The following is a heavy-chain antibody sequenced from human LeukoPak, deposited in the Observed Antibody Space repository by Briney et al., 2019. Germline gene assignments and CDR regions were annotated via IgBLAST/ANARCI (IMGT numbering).Heavy chain of an antibody. V-gene: IGHV4-34*01. CDR1: GGSFSGYY. CDR2: INHSGST. Sequence: SETLSLTCAVYGGSFSGYYWSWIRQPPGKGLEWIGEINHSGSTNYNPSLKSRVTISVDTSKNQFSLKLSSVTAADTAVYYCARAAVAATRHSPGRYYYCGMDVWGKGTTVTVSS. J-gene: IGHJ6*04. CDR3: ARAAVAATRHSPGRYYYCGMDV. D-gene: IGHD2-15*01.